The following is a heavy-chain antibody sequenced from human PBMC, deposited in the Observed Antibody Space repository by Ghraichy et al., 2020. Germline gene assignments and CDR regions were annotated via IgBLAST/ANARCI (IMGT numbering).Heavy chain of an antibody. CDR1: GFTFSSYW. J-gene: IGHJ3*02. V-gene: IGHV3-74*01. D-gene: IGHD4/OR15-4a*01. Sequence: GGSLRLSCAASGFTFSSYWMHWVRQAPRKGLVWVSRINSDGSSTSYADSVKGRFTISRDNAKNTLYLQMNSLRAEDTAVYYCAIARDYNAFDIWGQGTMVTVSS. CDR2: INSDGSST. CDR3: AIARDYNAFDI.